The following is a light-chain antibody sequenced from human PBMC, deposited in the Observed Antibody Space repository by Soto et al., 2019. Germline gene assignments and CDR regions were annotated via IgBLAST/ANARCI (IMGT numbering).Light chain of an antibody. Sequence: DIQMTQSPSTLSASVGDRVTITCRASQSITTWLAWYQQRPGKAPKLLIYDVSSLQSGVPSRFSGSGSGTEFTLTISSLQPDDFATYYCQQYDNYLTFGRGTKVDIK. J-gene: IGKJ1*01. CDR2: DVS. CDR1: QSITTW. V-gene: IGKV1-5*01. CDR3: QQYDNYLT.